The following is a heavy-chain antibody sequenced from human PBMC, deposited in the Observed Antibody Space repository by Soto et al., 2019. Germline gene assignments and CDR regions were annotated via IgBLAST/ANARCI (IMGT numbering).Heavy chain of an antibody. J-gene: IGHJ6*02. CDR1: GFTFSDYY. V-gene: IGHV3-11*01. D-gene: IGHD3-10*01. Sequence: QVQLVESGGGLVKPGGSLRLSCAASGFTFSDYYMSWIRQAPGKGLEWVSYISSIGSTIYYADSVKGRFTISRDNAKNSLYLQMNSLRAEDTAVYYCARDITMVRGVIITAPLNYYYYGMDVWGQGTTVTVSS. CDR3: ARDITMVRGVIITAPLNYYYYGMDV. CDR2: ISSIGSTI.